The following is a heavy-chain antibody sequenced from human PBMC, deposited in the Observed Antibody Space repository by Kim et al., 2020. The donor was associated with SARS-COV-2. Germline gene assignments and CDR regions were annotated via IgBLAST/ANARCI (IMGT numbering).Heavy chain of an antibody. J-gene: IGHJ6*01. CDR1: GFTFDDYA. V-gene: IGHV3-9*01. Sequence: GGSLRLSCAASGFTFDDYAMHWVRQAPGKGLEWVSGISWNSGSIGYADSVKGRFTISRDNAKNSLYLQMNSLRAEDTALCYCATLCGEYCSGGSCYPEVYHGVEVWWHGTTVTVSS. CDR2: ISWNSGSI. D-gene: IGHD2-15*01. CDR3: ATLCGEYCSGGSCYPEVYHGVEV.